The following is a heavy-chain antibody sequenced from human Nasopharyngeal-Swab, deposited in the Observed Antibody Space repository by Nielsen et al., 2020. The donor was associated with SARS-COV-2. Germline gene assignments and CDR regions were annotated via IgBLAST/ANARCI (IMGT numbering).Heavy chain of an antibody. Sequence: SVKVSCKASGGTFSSYAISWVRQAPGQGLEWMGRIIPILGIANYAQRLQGRVTITADKSTSTAYMELSSLRSEDTAVYYCAREGVGATGRSDYWGQGTLVTVSS. J-gene: IGHJ4*02. CDR1: GGTFSSYA. CDR3: AREGVGATGRSDY. D-gene: IGHD1-26*01. CDR2: IIPILGIA. V-gene: IGHV1-69*04.